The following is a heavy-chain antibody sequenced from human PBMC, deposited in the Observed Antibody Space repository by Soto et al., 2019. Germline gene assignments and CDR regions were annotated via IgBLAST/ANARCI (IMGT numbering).Heavy chain of an antibody. J-gene: IGHJ2*01. V-gene: IGHV3-30-3*01. CDR2: ISYDGSNK. CDR1: GFTFSSYA. Sequence: QVQLVESGGGVVQPGRSLRLSCVASGFTFSSYAMHWVREAPGKGLEWVAVISYDGSNKYYADSVKGRFTISRDNSKNTLYLQMNSLRAEDTAVYYCARPRDGWYFALWGRGTLVTVSS. CDR3: ARPRDGWYFAL.